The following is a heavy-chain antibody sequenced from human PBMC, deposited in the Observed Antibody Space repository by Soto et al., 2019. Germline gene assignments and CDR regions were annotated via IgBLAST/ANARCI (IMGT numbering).Heavy chain of an antibody. CDR2: VNSDGSTT. CDR3: ASGKYYDVSTGYSTFAP. CDR1: GFIFNNYW. Sequence: EVQLVESGGGLVQPGGSMRLSCAASGFIFNNYWMHWVRQVPGKGLVWVSRVNSDGSTTNYAVSVKGRFTISRDNAKNTLFLQRNSLRVEDTAVYYCASGKYYDVSTGYSTFAPWCQGVPVTVAS. V-gene: IGHV3-74*01. D-gene: IGHD3-9*01. J-gene: IGHJ5*02.